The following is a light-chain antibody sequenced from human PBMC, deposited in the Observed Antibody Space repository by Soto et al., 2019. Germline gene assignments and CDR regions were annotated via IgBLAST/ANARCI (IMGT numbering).Light chain of an antibody. CDR1: QSVSSN. CDR3: QQFHNWPRT. CDR2: GAS. Sequence: EIVMTQSPATLSVSPGEGATLSCRASQSVSSNLAWYQQKPGQAPRLLISGASTRATGIPARFSGSGSGTEFTLTISSLQSEDFAVYFCQQFHNWPRTFGQGTKVEIK. J-gene: IGKJ1*01. V-gene: IGKV3-15*01.